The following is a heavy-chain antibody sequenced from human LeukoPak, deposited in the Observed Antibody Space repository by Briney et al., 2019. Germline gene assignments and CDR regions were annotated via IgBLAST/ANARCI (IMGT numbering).Heavy chain of an antibody. J-gene: IGHJ4*02. D-gene: IGHD3-10*01. CDR2: IWFDGSNK. CDR3: ARVWFGDYYLDY. CDR1: GFTFSSYA. Sequence: PGGSPRLSCAASGFTFSSYAMSWVRQAPGKGLEWVAVIWFDGSNKYYVDSVKGRFTISRDNSKNTLYLQMNSLRAEDTAVYYCARVWFGDYYLDYWGQGTLVTVSS. V-gene: IGHV3-33*08.